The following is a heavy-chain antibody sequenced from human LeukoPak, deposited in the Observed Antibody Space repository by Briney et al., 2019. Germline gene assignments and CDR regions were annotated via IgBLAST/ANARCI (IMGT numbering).Heavy chain of an antibody. D-gene: IGHD4-11*01. CDR2: INPYSGDT. Sequence: ASVKGSCKASGYSFTGYYIHWVRQAPGQGLEWMGWINPYSGDTDSAQKFQGRVAVTRDTSITTAYMDLSRLTSDDTAVYYCARARPTVTLDYWGQGTLVTVSS. V-gene: IGHV1-2*02. CDR3: ARARPTVTLDY. CDR1: GYSFTGYY. J-gene: IGHJ4*02.